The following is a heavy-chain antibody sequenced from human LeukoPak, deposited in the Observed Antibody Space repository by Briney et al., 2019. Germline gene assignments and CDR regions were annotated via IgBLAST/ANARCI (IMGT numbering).Heavy chain of an antibody. D-gene: IGHD6-19*01. CDR2: IKHDGSGP. CDR1: GFSFSNYW. CDR3: ARAREITVSGTDYFDY. V-gene: IGHV3-7*01. J-gene: IGHJ4*02. Sequence: PGGSLRLSCAVSGFSFSNYWMTWVRQAPGKGLEWVANIKHDGSGPSYVDSVKGRFTISRDNARNLLSLQMSSLRAEDTAVYYCARAREITVSGTDYFDYWGQGTLVTVSS.